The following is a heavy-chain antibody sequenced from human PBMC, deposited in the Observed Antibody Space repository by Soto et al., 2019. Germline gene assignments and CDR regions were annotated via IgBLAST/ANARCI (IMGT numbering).Heavy chain of an antibody. J-gene: IGHJ4*02. CDR2: INAGNGNT. CDR3: APPYYGSGSYY. D-gene: IGHD3-10*01. Sequence: QVQLVQSGAEVKKPGASVKVSCKASGYTFSSYLLHWVRQAPGQRLEWMGWINAGNGNTKYSQKSQGRVTLTRDTRDTSASTAYMELSSLRSEDTAVYYCAPPYYGSGSYYWGQGTLVTVSS. CDR1: GYTFSSYL. V-gene: IGHV1-3*01.